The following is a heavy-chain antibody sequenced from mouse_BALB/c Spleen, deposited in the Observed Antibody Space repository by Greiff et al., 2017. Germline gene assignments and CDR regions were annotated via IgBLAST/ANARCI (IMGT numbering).Heavy chain of an antibody. CDR3: AARYYGSRFFYAMDY. CDR1: GYSFTGYY. CDR2: ISCYNGAT. J-gene: IGHJ4*01. V-gene: IGHV1S34*01. D-gene: IGHD1-1*01. Sequence: LVKTGASVKISCKASGYSFTGYYMHWVKQSHGKSLEWIGYISCYNGATSYNQKFKGKATFTVDTSSSTAYMQFNSLTSEDSAVYYCAARYYGSRFFYAMDYWGQGTSVTVSS.